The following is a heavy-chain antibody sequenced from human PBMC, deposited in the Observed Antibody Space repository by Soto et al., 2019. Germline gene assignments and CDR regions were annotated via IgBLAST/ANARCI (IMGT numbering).Heavy chain of an antibody. J-gene: IGHJ4*02. Sequence: QVQLVQSGAEVKKPGSSVKVSCKASGDTFSGYSISWVRQAPVQGLEWMGGIIPLFGTTNYAQRFQGRVTITADKSTSTAYMELSSLKSEDTAIYYCARDLGSGYDPGDYWGQGTLVTVSS. CDR1: GDTFSGYS. V-gene: IGHV1-69*14. CDR3: ARDLGSGYDPGDY. D-gene: IGHD5-12*01. CDR2: IIPLFGTT.